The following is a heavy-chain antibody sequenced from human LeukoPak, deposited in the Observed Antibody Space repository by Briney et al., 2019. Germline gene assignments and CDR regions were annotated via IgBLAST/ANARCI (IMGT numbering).Heavy chain of an antibody. J-gene: IGHJ1*01. V-gene: IGHV4-39*01. CDR3: ARHGPAYSLQH. D-gene: IGHD2-21*01. CDR2: IYYSGST. Sequence: SETLSLTCTVSGGSISSGGYYWSWIRQHPGKGLEWIGYIYYSGSTYYNPSPKSRVTISVDTSKNQFSLKLSSVTAADTAVYYCARHGPAYSLQHWGQGTLVTVSS. CDR1: GGSISSGGYY.